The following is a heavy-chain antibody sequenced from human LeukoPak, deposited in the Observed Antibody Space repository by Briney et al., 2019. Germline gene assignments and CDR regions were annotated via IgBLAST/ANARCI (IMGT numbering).Heavy chain of an antibody. V-gene: IGHV3-48*02. Sequence: GESLRLSCAASGFAFSNYNMNWVRQAPGKGLEWVAHIRSGGVTTFYADSVSGRFTISRDDAKSSLYLQMNSLRDDDTAVYYCSSPLGPPPGFWGQGILVTVSS. CDR3: SSPLGPPPGF. J-gene: IGHJ4*02. CDR2: IRSGGVTT. CDR1: GFAFSNYN. D-gene: IGHD1-26*01.